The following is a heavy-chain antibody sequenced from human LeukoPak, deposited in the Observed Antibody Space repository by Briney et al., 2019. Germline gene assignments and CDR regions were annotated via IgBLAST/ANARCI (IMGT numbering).Heavy chain of an antibody. Sequence: KAGGSLRLSCAASGFTFSSYAMNWVRQAPGKGLEWVSSISSSSGYIFYADSVKGRFTISRDNSKNIEYLQMDSLRVDDTALYYCARGGYQPYYYMDVWGTGTTVTVSS. CDR3: ARGGYQPYYYMDV. CDR1: GFTFSSYA. D-gene: IGHD2-2*01. V-gene: IGHV3-21*01. J-gene: IGHJ6*03. CDR2: ISSSSGYI.